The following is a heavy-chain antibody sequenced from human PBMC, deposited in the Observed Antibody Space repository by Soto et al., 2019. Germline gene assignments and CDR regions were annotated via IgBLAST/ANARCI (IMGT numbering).Heavy chain of an antibody. D-gene: IGHD4-17*01. J-gene: IGHJ3*02. CDR1: GGSISSGGYS. CDR3: ARVRIDYGGNWGDAFDI. Sequence: SETLSLTCAVSGGSISSGGYSWSRIRQPPGKGLEWIGYIYHSGSTYYNPSLKSRVTISVDRSKNQFSLKLSSVTAADTAVYYCARVRIDYGGNWGDAFDIWGQGTMVIVSS. CDR2: IYHSGST. V-gene: IGHV4-30-2*01.